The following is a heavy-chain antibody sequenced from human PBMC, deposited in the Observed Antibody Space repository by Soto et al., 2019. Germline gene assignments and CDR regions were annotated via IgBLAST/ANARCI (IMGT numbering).Heavy chain of an antibody. V-gene: IGHV1-2*04. CDR3: ARDSVNTYYYDSSGYPDI. CDR1: GYTFTGYY. CDR2: INPNSGGT. Sequence: QVPLVQSGAEVKKPGASVKVSCKASGYTFTGYYMHWVRQAPGQGLEWMGWINPNSGGTNYAQKCQGWVTMTRDTSISTAYMELSRLRSDDTAVYYCARDSVNTYYYDSSGYPDIWGQGTMVTVSS. D-gene: IGHD3-22*01. J-gene: IGHJ3*02.